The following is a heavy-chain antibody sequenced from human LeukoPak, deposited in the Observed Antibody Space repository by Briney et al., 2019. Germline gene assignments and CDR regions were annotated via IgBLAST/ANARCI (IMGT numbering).Heavy chain of an antibody. CDR1: GFTFSNYA. D-gene: IGHD2-2*01. V-gene: IGHV3-23*01. J-gene: IGHJ4*02. CDR3: MKGPSSSVWSYTDY. Sequence: PGGSLRLSCAASGFTFSNYAMNWVRQAPGKGLEWVSAINGNDESTHYADSVKGRFTISRDISKNTLFLQTNSLRAEDTAVYYCMKGPSSSVWSYTDYWGQGTLVTVSS. CDR2: INGNDEST.